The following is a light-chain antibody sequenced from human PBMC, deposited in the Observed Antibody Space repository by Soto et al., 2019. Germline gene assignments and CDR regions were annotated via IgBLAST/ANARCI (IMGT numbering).Light chain of an antibody. CDR1: QSININ. V-gene: IGKV3-15*01. Sequence: EIVMTQSPATLSVSPGETVTLACMASQSININLSWYQQKPGQAPRLLIYGASTRATGLPARFSGSGSDTEFTLIISSLQSEDSAVYYCQQYDNWPITFGQGTRLEIK. CDR3: QQYDNWPIT. CDR2: GAS. J-gene: IGKJ5*01.